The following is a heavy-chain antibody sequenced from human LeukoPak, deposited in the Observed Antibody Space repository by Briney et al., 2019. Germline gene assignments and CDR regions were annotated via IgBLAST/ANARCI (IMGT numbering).Heavy chain of an antibody. CDR3: ARDTDTSGHSSRLER. J-gene: IGHJ4*02. V-gene: IGHV3-33*01. D-gene: IGHD6-19*01. CDR2: IQSDGSKE. CDR1: GFTFIYYG. Sequence: GGALRLSFAASGFTFIYYGMHWLGQAACKGLEGVAAIQSDGSKEYYADSVKGRFAISRDDSWSTQYMQMNSLRDEDTAVDYCARDTDTSGHSSRLERGGQGTLVSVS.